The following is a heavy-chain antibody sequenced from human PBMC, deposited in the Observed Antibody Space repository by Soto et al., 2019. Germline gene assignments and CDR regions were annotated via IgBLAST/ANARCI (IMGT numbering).Heavy chain of an antibody. CDR1: GFTFSSYD. CDR2: IGTAGDT. J-gene: IGHJ3*02. V-gene: IGHV3-13*01. D-gene: IGHD2-15*01. CDR3: ARGYCSGGSCPKGVAFDI. Sequence: QPGGSLRLSCAASGFTFSSYDMHWVRQATGKGLEWVSAIGTAGDTYYPGSVKGRFTISRENAKNSLYLQMNSLRAGDTAVYYCARGYCSGGSCPKGVAFDIWGQGTMVTVS.